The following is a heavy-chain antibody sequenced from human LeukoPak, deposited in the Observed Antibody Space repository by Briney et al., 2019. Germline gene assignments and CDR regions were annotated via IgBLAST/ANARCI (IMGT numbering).Heavy chain of an antibody. J-gene: IGHJ4*02. Sequence: PGGSLRLSCAASGFTFSSYSMNWVHQAPGKGLEWVSSISSSSSYIYYADSVKGRFTISRDNAKNSLYLQMNSLRAEDTAVYYCARDGYDFLSGYPFDYWGQGTLVTVS. V-gene: IGHV3-21*01. CDR2: ISSSSSYI. CDR1: GFTFSSYS. CDR3: ARDGYDFLSGYPFDY. D-gene: IGHD3-3*01.